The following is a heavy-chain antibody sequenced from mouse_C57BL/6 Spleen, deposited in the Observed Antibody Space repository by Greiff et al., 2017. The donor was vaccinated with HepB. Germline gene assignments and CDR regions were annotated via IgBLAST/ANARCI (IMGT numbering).Heavy chain of an antibody. J-gene: IGHJ2*01. Sequence: EVQLQESGPGLVKPSQSLSLTCSVTGYSITSGYYWNWIRQFPGNKLEWMGYISYDGSNNYNPSLKNRISITRDTSKNQFFLKLNSVTTEDTATYYCASKEDYDGFDYWGQGTTLTVSS. D-gene: IGHD2-4*01. CDR3: ASKEDYDGFDY. CDR2: ISYDGSN. CDR1: GYSITSGYY. V-gene: IGHV3-6*01.